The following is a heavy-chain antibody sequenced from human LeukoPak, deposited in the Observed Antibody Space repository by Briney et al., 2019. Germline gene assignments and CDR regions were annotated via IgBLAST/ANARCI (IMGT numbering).Heavy chain of an antibody. V-gene: IGHV5-51*01. D-gene: IGHD6-19*01. CDR3: ARHRSDSSGWRDAFDI. Sequence: GESLKISCKGSGYSFTSYWIGWVRQMPGKGLEWMGIIYPGDSDTRYSPSFQGQVTISADKSISTAYLQWSSLKASDTAMYYCARHRSDSSGWRDAFDIWGQGTMVTVSS. CDR2: IYPGDSDT. J-gene: IGHJ3*02. CDR1: GYSFTSYW.